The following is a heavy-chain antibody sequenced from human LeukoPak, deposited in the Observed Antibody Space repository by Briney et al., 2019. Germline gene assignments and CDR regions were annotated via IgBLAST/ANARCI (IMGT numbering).Heavy chain of an antibody. J-gene: IGHJ6*01. CDR3: ARPRTFYCSSTSCYYYGMDV. CDR1: GFTFSSSS. D-gene: IGHD2-2*01. Sequence: GGSLRLSCAASGFTFSSSSMTWVRQAPGKGLEWVSFISSSSDYIYYADSLKGRFTISRDNAKNSLYLQMNGLRAEDAAVYYCARPRTFYCSSTSCYYYGMDVWGQGTTVTVSS. V-gene: IGHV3-21*06. CDR2: ISSSSDYI.